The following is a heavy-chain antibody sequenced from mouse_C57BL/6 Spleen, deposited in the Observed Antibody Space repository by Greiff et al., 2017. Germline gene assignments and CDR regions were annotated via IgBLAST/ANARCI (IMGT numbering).Heavy chain of an antibody. CDR1: GYTFTSYW. Sequence: QVQLKQPGAELVKPGASVKMSCKASGYTFTSYWITWVKQRPGQGLEWIGDIYPGSGSTNYNEKFKSKATLTVDPSSSTAYMQLSSLTSEDSAVYYCARTGSNYVGFAYWGQGTLVTVSA. J-gene: IGHJ3*01. V-gene: IGHV1-55*01. D-gene: IGHD2-5*01. CDR2: IYPGSGST. CDR3: ARTGSNYVGFAY.